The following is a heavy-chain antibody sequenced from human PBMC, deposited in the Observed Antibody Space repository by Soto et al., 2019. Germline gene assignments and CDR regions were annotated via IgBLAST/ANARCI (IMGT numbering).Heavy chain of an antibody. D-gene: IGHD3-22*01. J-gene: IGHJ4*02. V-gene: IGHV3-30-3*01. CDR1: GFTFSSYA. Sequence: GGSLRLSCAASGFTFSSYAMHWVRQAPGKGLEWVAVISYDGSNKYYADSVKGRFTISRDNSKNTLYLQMNSPRAEDTAVYYCARGPRWLLLPNPFDYWGQGTLVTVSS. CDR3: ARGPRWLLLPNPFDY. CDR2: ISYDGSNK.